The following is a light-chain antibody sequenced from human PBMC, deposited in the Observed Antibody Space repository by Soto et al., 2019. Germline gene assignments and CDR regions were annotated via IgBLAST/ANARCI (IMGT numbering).Light chain of an antibody. CDR3: GTWDYSLSAVV. Sequence: QSVLTQPPSVSAAPGQKITISCSGSNSNVGNNFVSWYQHLPGTAPKPLIYDTNKRPSGIPDRFSGSKSGTSATLGITGLQTGDEADYFCGTWDYSLSAVVFGGGTKVTVL. J-gene: IGLJ2*01. V-gene: IGLV1-51*01. CDR1: NSNVGNNF. CDR2: DTN.